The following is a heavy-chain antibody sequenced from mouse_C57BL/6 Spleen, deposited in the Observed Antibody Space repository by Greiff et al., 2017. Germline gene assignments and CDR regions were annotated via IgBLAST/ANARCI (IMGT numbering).Heavy chain of an antibody. J-gene: IGHJ3*01. V-gene: IGHV1-85*01. CDR1: GYTFTSYD. CDR2: IYPRDGST. CDR3: ARYDGYYGFAY. Sequence: QVQLKQSGPELVKPGASVKLSCKASGYTFTSYDINWVKQRPGQGLEWIGWIYPRDGSTKYNEKFKGKATLTVDTSSSTAYMELHSLASEDSAVYFCARYDGYYGFAYWGQGTLVTVSA. D-gene: IGHD2-3*01.